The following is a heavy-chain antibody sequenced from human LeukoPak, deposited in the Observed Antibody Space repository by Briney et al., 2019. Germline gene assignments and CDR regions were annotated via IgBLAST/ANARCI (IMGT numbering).Heavy chain of an antibody. V-gene: IGHV3-23*01. Sequence: GSLRLSCAASGFTFSSYAMSWVRQAPGKGLEWVSAISGSGGSTYYADSVKGRFTISRDNSKNTLYLQMNSLRAEDTAVYYCAKGLGGYDYIWGSYRTFDYWGQGTLVTVSS. CDR3: AKGLGGYDYIWGSYRTFDY. CDR1: GFTFSSYA. D-gene: IGHD3-16*02. J-gene: IGHJ4*02. CDR2: ISGSGGST.